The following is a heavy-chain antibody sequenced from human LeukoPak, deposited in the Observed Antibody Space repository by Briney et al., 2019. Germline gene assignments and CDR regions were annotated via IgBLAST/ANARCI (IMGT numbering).Heavy chain of an antibody. V-gene: IGHV4-39*07. CDR1: GGSISSSSYY. CDR3: ARGGRYCSSTSCYFWFDP. CDR2: IYYSGST. J-gene: IGHJ5*02. Sequence: PSETLSLTCTVSGGSISSSSYYWGWIRQPPGKGPEWIGSIYYSGSTYYNPSLKSRVTISVDTSKNQFSLKLSSVTAADTAVYYCARGGRYCSSTSCYFWFDPWGQGTLVTVSS. D-gene: IGHD2-2*01.